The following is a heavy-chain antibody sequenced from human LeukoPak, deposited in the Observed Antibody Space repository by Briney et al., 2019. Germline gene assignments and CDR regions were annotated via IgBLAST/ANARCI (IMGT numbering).Heavy chain of an antibody. CDR2: INHSGST. Sequence: SETLSLTCTVSGGSISSYYWSWIRQPPGKGLEWIGEINHSGSTNYNPSLKSRVTISVDTSKNQFSLKLSSVTAADTAVYYCARGRAGYCSSTSCAKQKFDPWGQGTLVTVSS. CDR1: GGSISSYY. V-gene: IGHV4-34*01. D-gene: IGHD2-2*01. CDR3: ARGRAGYCSSTSCAKQKFDP. J-gene: IGHJ5*02.